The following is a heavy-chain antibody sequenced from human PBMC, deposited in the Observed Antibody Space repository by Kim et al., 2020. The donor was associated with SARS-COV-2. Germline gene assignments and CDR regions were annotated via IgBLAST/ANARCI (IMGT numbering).Heavy chain of an antibody. Sequence: SETLSLTCTVSGGSISSGGYYWSWIRQHPGKGLEWIGYIYYSGSTYYNPSLKSRVTISVDTSKNQFSLKLSSVTAADTAVYYCARDSYYGSGSMSPYGMDVWGQGTTVTVSS. CDR2: IYYSGST. CDR3: ARDSYYGSGSMSPYGMDV. V-gene: IGHV4-31*03. D-gene: IGHD3-10*01. J-gene: IGHJ6*02. CDR1: GGSISSGGYY.